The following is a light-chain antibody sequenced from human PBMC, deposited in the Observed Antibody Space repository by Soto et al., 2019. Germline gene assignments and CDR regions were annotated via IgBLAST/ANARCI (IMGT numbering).Light chain of an antibody. CDR1: QSINSD. V-gene: IGKV3-11*01. CDR3: QQRTNWPLT. J-gene: IGKJ4*01. Sequence: DIVLTQSPATLSLSPGERATLSCRASQSINSDLAWYQQKLGQAPRLLIYDASNRATGIPARFSGSGSGTDFTLTISSLEPEDFAIYYCQQRTNWPLTFGGGTKVEIK. CDR2: DAS.